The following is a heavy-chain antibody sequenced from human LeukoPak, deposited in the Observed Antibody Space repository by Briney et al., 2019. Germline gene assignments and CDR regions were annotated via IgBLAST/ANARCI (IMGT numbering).Heavy chain of an antibody. J-gene: IGHJ3*01. Sequence: GGSLRLSCAASGFTFDDYAMHWVRQAPGKGLEWVSYISFSSATIHYADSVKGRFTISRDNAKNSLYLQLNSLRAEDTALYYCARDTHYYGSGSPAFDLWGRGTMVTVSS. V-gene: IGHV3-48*01. CDR3: ARDTHYYGSGSPAFDL. CDR2: ISFSSATI. CDR1: GFTFDDYA. D-gene: IGHD3-10*01.